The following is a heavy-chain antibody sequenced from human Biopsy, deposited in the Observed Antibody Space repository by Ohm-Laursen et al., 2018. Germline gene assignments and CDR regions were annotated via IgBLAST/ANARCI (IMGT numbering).Heavy chain of an antibody. D-gene: IGHD3-3*01. CDR3: ARHSLDDFWSGAHYYFDY. J-gene: IGHJ4*02. CDR1: GGSISSRNHY. V-gene: IGHV4-39*01. CDR2: AYYSGST. Sequence: TLSLTCSVSGGSISSRNHYWGWLRQPPGEGLEWIGHAYYSGSTFYNSSLESRVTVSVDTSKNQFHLRLTSMSASDTAVYYRARHSLDDFWSGAHYYFDYWGLGTLVTVSS.